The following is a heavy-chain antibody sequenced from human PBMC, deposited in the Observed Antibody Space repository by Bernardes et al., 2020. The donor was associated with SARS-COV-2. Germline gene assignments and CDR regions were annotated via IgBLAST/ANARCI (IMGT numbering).Heavy chain of an antibody. J-gene: IGHJ4*02. CDR3: ASVTDGGDSDFDY. CDR2: TFPTSGAT. D-gene: IGHD2-21*02. CDR1: GYTFSDHY. V-gene: IGHV1-2*02. Sequence: ASVKVSCKTSGYTFSDHYIHWARQAPGQGPDWMGLTFPTSGATRLAQMLQGRITLTRDTSISTAYMDSNNLKSDDTDDYDCASVTDGGDSDFDYWGQGARVNVS.